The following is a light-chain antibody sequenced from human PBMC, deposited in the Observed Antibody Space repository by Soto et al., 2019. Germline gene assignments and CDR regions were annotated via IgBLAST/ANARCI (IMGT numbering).Light chain of an antibody. CDR1: QTINNW. V-gene: IGKV1-5*01. CDR2: HAS. CDR3: QHYYSYPWT. Sequence: DIQMTQSPSTLSASIGDRVTITCWASQTINNWLAWYQQKPGKAPNLLIYHASNLETGVPSRFSGSAFGTEFTLTISSQHPDDFAPSYCQHYYSYPWTFGQGTKVEIK. J-gene: IGKJ1*01.